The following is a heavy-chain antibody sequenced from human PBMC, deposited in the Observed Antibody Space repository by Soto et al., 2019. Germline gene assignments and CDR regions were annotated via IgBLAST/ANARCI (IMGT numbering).Heavy chain of an antibody. Sequence: SVKVSCKASGGTFSSYAISWVRQAPGQGLEWMGGIIPIFGTANYAQKFQGRVTITADESTSTAYMELSRLRSEDTAVYYCASSYEDYYYGMDVWGQGTTVTVSS. CDR2: IIPIFGTA. CDR1: GGTFSSYA. V-gene: IGHV1-69*13. D-gene: IGHD5-12*01. J-gene: IGHJ6*02. CDR3: ASSYEDYYYGMDV.